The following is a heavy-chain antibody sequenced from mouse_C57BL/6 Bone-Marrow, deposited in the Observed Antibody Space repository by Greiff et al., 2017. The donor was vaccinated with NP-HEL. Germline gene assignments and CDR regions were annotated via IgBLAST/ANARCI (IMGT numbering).Heavy chain of an antibody. V-gene: IGHV2-2*01. J-gene: IGHJ3*01. CDR2: IWSGGST. Sequence: QVQLKQSGPGLVQPSQSLSITCTVSGFSLTSYGVHWVRQSPGKGLEWLGVIWSGGSTDYNAAVISRLSISKDNSKSQVFFKMNSLQADDTAIYYCARNRDGNYGFFAYWGQGTLVTVSA. CDR3: ARNRDGNYGFFAY. D-gene: IGHD2-1*01. CDR1: GFSLTSYG.